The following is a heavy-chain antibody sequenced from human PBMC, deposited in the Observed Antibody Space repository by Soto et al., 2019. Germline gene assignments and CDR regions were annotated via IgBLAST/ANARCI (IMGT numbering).Heavy chain of an antibody. J-gene: IGHJ5*02. V-gene: IGHV4-4*07. CDR3: VRDGTKNLRDWFDP. CDR1: VAYISVFY. Sequence: TSETLCLTCTISVAYISVFYWSWIRKSAGKGLEWIGPIYATRTNDYNPSLKRRVMMSVDTSKKQFSLKLRSVTAADTAVYYCVRDGTKNLRDWFDPWGQGISVTVSS. D-gene: IGHD1-1*01. CDR2: IYATRTN.